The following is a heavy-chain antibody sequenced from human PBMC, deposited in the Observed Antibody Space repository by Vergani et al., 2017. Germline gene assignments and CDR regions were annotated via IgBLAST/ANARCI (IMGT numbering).Heavy chain of an antibody. Sequence: QVQLVQSGAEVKKPGSSVKISCKSSGGTFNFYAINWVRQAPGQGLEWMGGIIPKIGTAKYAQKSQGRVTITADESTRTAYMELSSLKSDDTAIYYCAKDLAPSGRSYYGMDVWGQGTTVTVSS. CDR3: AKDLAPSGRSYYGMDV. V-gene: IGHV1-69*12. D-gene: IGHD3-10*01. CDR1: GGTFNFYA. CDR2: IIPKIGTA. J-gene: IGHJ6*02.